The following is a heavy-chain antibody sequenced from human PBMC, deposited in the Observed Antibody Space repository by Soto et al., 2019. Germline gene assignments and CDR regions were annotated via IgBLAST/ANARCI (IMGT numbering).Heavy chain of an antibody. V-gene: IGHV3-21*01. CDR3: AIDSPPASPYGTAWHEGFKP. CDR2: ISPTSSYI. Sequence: GGSLMLSWATSGFSFIRYTMNWGLQAPGKGLDWVSAISPTSSYIYYADSVKGRVTISRDNAKNSLYLQLNSLRAEDTAVYYCAIDSPPASPYGTAWHEGFKPWGPRTLVT. CDR1: GFSFIRYT. D-gene: IGHD2-21*01. J-gene: IGHJ1*01.